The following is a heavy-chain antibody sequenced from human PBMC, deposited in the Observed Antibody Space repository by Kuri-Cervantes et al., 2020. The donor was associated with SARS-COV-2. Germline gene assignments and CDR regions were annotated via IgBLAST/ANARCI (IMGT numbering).Heavy chain of an antibody. CDR1: GGSISRGSYY. J-gene: IGHJ4*02. CDR3: AGHGRSAGNDYELDS. Sequence: LRLSCTVSGGSISRGSYYWSWIRQPAGKGLEWMGRVQTSGSTNYNPSLESRLTISIDTSKNQFSLKLTSVTAADTALYSCAGHGRSAGNDYELDSWGLGALVTVSS. V-gene: IGHV4-61*02. CDR2: VQTSGST. D-gene: IGHD4-17*01.